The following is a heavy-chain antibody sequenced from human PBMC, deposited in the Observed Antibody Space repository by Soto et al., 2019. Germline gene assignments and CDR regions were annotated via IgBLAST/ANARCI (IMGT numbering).Heavy chain of an antibody. CDR2: ISSNSATI. J-gene: IGHJ4*02. CDR3: ARDDILGTRSFDY. Sequence: EVHLVESGGGVVQPGGSLRLSCAASGFSFSMYSMNWVRQAPGKGLEWVSYISSNSATIYDTDSGRGRFTISRDNAKNSLYLQMNSLRDEDTVVYYCARDDILGTRSFDYWGQGTLVTVSS. CDR1: GFSFSMYS. V-gene: IGHV3-48*02. D-gene: IGHD1-26*01.